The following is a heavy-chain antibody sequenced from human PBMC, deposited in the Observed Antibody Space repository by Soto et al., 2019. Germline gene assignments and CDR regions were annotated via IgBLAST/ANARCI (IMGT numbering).Heavy chain of an antibody. Sequence: GESLKISCKGSGYSFTSYWISWVRQMPGKGLEWMGRIDPSDSYTNYSPSFQGHVTISADKSISTAYLQWSSLKASDTAMYYCARLIAVAGTVHYYYGMEVWGQGTTVTVS. CDR1: GYSFTSYW. CDR3: ARLIAVAGTVHYYYGMEV. CDR2: IDPSDSYT. J-gene: IGHJ6*01. V-gene: IGHV5-10-1*01. D-gene: IGHD6-19*01.